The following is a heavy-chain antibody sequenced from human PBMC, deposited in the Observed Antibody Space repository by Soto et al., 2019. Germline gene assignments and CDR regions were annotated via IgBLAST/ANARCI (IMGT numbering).Heavy chain of an antibody. V-gene: IGHV1-69*13. CDR1: GGTFSSYA. CDR3: ARGMVVVVAVRYYGMDV. D-gene: IGHD2-15*01. J-gene: IGHJ6*02. CDR2: IIPIFGTA. Sequence: SVKVSCKASGGTFSSYAISWVRQAPGQGLEWMGGIIPIFGTANYAQKFQGRVTITADESTSTAYMELSSLRSEDTAVYYCARGMVVVVAVRYYGMDVWGQGTTVTVSS.